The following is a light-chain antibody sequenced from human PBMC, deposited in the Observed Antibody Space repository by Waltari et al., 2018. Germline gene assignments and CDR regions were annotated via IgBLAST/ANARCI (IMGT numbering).Light chain of an antibody. CDR3: SSYTSRSTYV. CDR2: EAT. CDR1: SSVIGASQY. V-gene: IGLV2-14*01. Sequence: QSALTQPASVSGSPGQSVTLSCIGTSSVIGASQYVPWYQQYPGKAPKLIIHEATKRPSGISSRFSGSKSGNTASLTISGLQAEDEADYYCSSYTSRSTYVFGTGTKVTVL. J-gene: IGLJ1*01.